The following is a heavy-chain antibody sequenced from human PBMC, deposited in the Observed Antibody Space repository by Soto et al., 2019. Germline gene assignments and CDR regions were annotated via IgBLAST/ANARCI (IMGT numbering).Heavy chain of an antibody. CDR1: GGSISSRNYY. D-gene: IGHD3-10*01. CDR2: LYYSGST. V-gene: IGHV4-39*01. CDR3: ASLHVVIWFGELFGWFDP. J-gene: IGHJ5*02. Sequence: QLQLQESGPGLVKPSETLSLTCTVSGGSISSRNYYWGWIRQPPGKGLEWIGSLYYSGSTYYNPSLKSRVPISVDTSKNPVSLKLSPVTAADTAVYYCASLHVVIWFGELFGWFDPWGQGTLVTVSS.